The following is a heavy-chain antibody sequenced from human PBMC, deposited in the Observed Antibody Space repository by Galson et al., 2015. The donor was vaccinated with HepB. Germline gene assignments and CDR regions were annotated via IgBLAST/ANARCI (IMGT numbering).Heavy chain of an antibody. J-gene: IGHJ4*02. CDR1: GFTFSSYA. V-gene: IGHV3-23*01. D-gene: IGHD3-22*01. CDR2: ISGSGGST. Sequence: SLRLSCAASGFTFSSYAMSWVRQAPGKGLEWVSAISGSGGSTYYADSVKGRYTISRDNSKNTLYLQMNSLRAEDTAAYYCAKAPLGYYFSLFDYWGQGTLVTVSS. CDR3: AKAPLGYYFSLFDY.